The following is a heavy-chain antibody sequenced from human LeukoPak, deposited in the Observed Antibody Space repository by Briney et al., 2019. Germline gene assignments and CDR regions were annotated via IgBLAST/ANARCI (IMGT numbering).Heavy chain of an antibody. CDR1: GYSFTKYW. Sequence: GESLKISCKGSGYSFTKYWIGWVPQVSGKGPEWMGIIDPSDSDTRYSPSFQGQVTISADKSINTAYLQWSSLKASDTAMYYCARYSYDNIEVPGLWGQGTLVTVPS. CDR2: IDPSDSDT. V-gene: IGHV5-51*01. D-gene: IGHD3-22*01. J-gene: IGHJ4*02. CDR3: ARYSYDNIEVPGL.